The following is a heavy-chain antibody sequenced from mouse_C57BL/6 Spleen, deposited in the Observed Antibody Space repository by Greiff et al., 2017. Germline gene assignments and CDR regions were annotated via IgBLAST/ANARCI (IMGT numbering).Heavy chain of an antibody. J-gene: IGHJ2*01. D-gene: IGHD1-1*01. CDR3: TREGEDYGGYFGY. CDR1: GYTFTSYG. V-gene: IGHV1-81*01. CDR2: IYPRSGNT. Sequence: VQLQQSGAELARPGASVKLSCKASGYTFTSYGISWVKQRTGQGLEWIGEIYPRSGNTYYNEKFKGKATLTADKSSSTEYMELRSLTSEDSAVFVCTREGEDYGGYFGYWGQGTTRTVAS.